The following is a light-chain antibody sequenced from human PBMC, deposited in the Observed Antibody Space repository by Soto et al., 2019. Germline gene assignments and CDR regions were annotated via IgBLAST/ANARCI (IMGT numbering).Light chain of an antibody. CDR3: CSYAGTTHV. CDR2: DVG. Sequence: QSALTQPPSVSGSPGQSVTISCTGTSSDIGGYNYVSWYQQLPGKAPKLMIYDVGKRPSGVPDRFSGSNSGNTASLTISGLQAEDEADYYCCSYAGTTHVFGTGTKVTVL. J-gene: IGLJ1*01. CDR1: SSDIGGYNY. V-gene: IGLV2-11*01.